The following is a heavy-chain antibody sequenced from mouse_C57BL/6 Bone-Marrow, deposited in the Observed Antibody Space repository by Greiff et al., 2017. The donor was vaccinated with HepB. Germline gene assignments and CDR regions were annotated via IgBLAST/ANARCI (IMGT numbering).Heavy chain of an antibody. CDR1: GYAFSSSW. CDR2: IYPGDGDT. J-gene: IGHJ4*01. D-gene: IGHD2-10*02. V-gene: IGHV1-82*01. Sequence: VKLMESGPELVKPGASVKISCKASGYAFSSSWMNWVKQRPGKGLEWIGRIYPGDGDTNYNGKFKGKATLTADKSSSTAYMQLSSLTSEDSAVSFCARGEVWYQGYDAMDYWGQGAAVTVSA. CDR3: ARGEVWYQGYDAMDY.